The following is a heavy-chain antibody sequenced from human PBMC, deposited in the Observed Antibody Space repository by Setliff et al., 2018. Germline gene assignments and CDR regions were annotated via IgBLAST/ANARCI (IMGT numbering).Heavy chain of an antibody. CDR1: GYSFTTYW. Sequence: GESLKISCKRSGYSFTTYWIGWVRQMPGKGLELMGIIYPADSDPRYSPSFQGQVTISADKSISTAYLQWSSLKASDTAMYYCVRDGRAEPAETWGQGTLVTVSS. CDR3: VRDGRAEPAET. V-gene: IGHV5-51*01. D-gene: IGHD6-19*01. J-gene: IGHJ5*02. CDR2: IYPADSDP.